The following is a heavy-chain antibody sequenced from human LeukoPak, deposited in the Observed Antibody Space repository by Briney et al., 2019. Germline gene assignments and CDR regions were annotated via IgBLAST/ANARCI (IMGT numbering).Heavy chain of an antibody. Sequence: GGSLRLSCAASGFTFSSYEMNWVRQAPGKGLEWVSYISSSGSTIYYADSVKGRFTISRDNAKNSLYLQMNSLRAEDTAVYYCAREPSSSWTADHFDYWGQGALVTVSS. J-gene: IGHJ4*02. CDR1: GFTFSSYE. V-gene: IGHV3-48*03. CDR3: AREPSSSWTADHFDY. D-gene: IGHD6-13*01. CDR2: ISSSGSTI.